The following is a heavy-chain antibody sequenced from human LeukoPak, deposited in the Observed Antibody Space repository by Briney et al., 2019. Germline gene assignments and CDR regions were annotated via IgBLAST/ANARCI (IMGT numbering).Heavy chain of an antibody. CDR1: GFTFSSYG. Sequence: GSLRLSCAASGFTFSSYGMHWVRQAPGKGLEWVAVISYDGSNKYYADSVKGRFTISRDNSKNTLYLQMNSLRAEDTAVNYCAKVDCSSTSCYEVYYYGMDVWGQGTTVTVSS. J-gene: IGHJ6*02. V-gene: IGHV3-30*18. D-gene: IGHD2-2*01. CDR3: AKVDCSSTSCYEVYYYGMDV. CDR2: ISYDGSNK.